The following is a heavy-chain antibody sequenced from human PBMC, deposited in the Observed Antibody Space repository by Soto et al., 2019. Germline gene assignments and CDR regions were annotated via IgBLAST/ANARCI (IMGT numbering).Heavy chain of an antibody. CDR1: GGTFNTYT. V-gene: IGHV1-69*02. CDR2: IIPILGVA. Sequence: QVQLVQSGAEVKKPGSSVKVSCKASGGTFNTYTIHWVRRAPGQGLEWMGRIIPILGVAVYAQNFQGKITITADKTTATAYMELSSLTSDDTAVYYCAGSGGGYCKAGGCTNFDYWGQGTLVAVSS. CDR3: AGSGGGYCKAGGCTNFDY. J-gene: IGHJ4*02. D-gene: IGHD2-15*01.